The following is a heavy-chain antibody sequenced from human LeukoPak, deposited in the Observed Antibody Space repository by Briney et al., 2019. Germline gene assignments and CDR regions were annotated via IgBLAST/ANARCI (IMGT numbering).Heavy chain of an antibody. D-gene: IGHD6-13*01. J-gene: IGHJ6*03. CDR3: ARDLGSSWYRPRGDYMDV. Sequence: GASVKVSCKASGGTFSSYAISWVRQAPGQGLEWMGGIIPIFGTANYAQKFQGRVTITADESTSTAYMELSSLRSEDTAVYYCARDLGSSWYRPRGDYMDVWGKGTTVTVSS. V-gene: IGHV1-69*13. CDR2: IIPIFGTA. CDR1: GGTFSSYA.